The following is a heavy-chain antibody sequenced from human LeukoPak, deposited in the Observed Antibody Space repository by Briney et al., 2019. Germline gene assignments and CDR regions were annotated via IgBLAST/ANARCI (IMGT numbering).Heavy chain of an antibody. Sequence: PGGSLRLSCAASGFTFSSYDMHWVRQATGKGLEWVSAIGTAGDTYYPGSVKGRFTISRENAKNSLYLQMNSRRAGDTAVYYCARAYGSGSYFYYYYYGMDVWGQGTTVTVSS. CDR2: IGTAGDT. CDR3: ARAYGSGSYFYYYYYGMDV. V-gene: IGHV3-13*01. D-gene: IGHD3-10*01. J-gene: IGHJ6*02. CDR1: GFTFSSYD.